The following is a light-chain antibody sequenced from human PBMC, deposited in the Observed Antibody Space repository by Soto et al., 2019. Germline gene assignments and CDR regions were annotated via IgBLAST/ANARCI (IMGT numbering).Light chain of an antibody. Sequence: DIQMTQSPSTLSASVGDRVTITCRASQSLNNWLAWVQQKPGKAPKVLIYKVSNLESGVPSRFSGSGSGTEFTLTISSLQPDDFATYYCQQYNSDSWTFGQGTKVEIK. CDR2: KVS. J-gene: IGKJ1*01. CDR1: QSLNNW. V-gene: IGKV1-5*03. CDR3: QQYNSDSWT.